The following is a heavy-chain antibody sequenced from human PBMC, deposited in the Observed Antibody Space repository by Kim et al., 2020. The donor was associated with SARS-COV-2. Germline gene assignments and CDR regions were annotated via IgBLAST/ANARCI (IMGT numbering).Heavy chain of an antibody. V-gene: IGHV3-11*04. J-gene: IGHJ6*02. D-gene: IGHD4-17*01. Sequence: GGSLRLSCAASGFTFSDYYMSWIRQAPGKGLEWVSYISSSGSTIYYADSVKGRFTISRENAKNSLYLQMTSLRAEDTAVYYCASDDYGGNSTGTYYYYGMDVWGQGTTVTVSS. CDR1: GFTFSDYY. CDR3: ASDDYGGNSTGTYYYYGMDV. CDR2: ISSSGSTI.